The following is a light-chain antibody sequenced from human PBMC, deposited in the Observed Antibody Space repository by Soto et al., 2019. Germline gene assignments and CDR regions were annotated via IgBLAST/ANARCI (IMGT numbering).Light chain of an antibody. Sequence: QSVLRQPPSASGTPGQSVTISCSGSTSNIGSSSVYWYQQLPGTAPKVFIYENNRRPSGVPDRFSGSKSGTSASLAISGLRSEDEADYYCATWDDSLSGPVFGGGTKFTVL. CDR3: ATWDDSLSGPV. V-gene: IGLV1-47*01. CDR1: TSNIGSSS. J-gene: IGLJ2*01. CDR2: ENN.